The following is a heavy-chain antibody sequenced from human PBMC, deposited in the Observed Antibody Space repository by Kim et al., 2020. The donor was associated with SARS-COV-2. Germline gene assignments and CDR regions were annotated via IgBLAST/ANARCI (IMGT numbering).Heavy chain of an antibody. CDR2: IYSGGST. D-gene: IGHD2-2*01. CDR1: GFTVSSNY. Sequence: GGSLRLSCAASGFTVSSNYMSWVRQAPGKGLEWVSVIYSGGSTYYADSVKGRFTISRDNSKNTLYLQMNSLSAEDTAVDYCAGDSEPYCSSTSCYYYYYMDVWGKGTTVTVSS. J-gene: IGHJ6*03. CDR3: AGDSEPYCSSTSCYYYYYMDV. V-gene: IGHV3-66*01.